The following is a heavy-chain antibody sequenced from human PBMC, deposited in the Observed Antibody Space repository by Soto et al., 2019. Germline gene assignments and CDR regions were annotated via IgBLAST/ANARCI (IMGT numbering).Heavy chain of an antibody. CDR1: GFTFISYA. CDR2: ISYDGSNK. V-gene: IGHV3-30-3*01. Sequence: GGSLRLSCAASGFTFISYAMHWVRQAPGKGLEWVAVISYDGSNKYYADSVKGRFTISRDNSKNTLYLQMNSLRAEDTAVYYCARVRSFTMIVVVPNPPDYWGQGTLVTVSS. J-gene: IGHJ4*02. CDR3: ARVRSFTMIVVVPNPPDY. D-gene: IGHD3-22*01.